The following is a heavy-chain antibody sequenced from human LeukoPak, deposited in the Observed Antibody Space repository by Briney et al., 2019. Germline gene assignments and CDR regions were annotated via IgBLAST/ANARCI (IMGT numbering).Heavy chain of an antibody. Sequence: SQTLSLTCAISGDSVSSNSAAWTWIRQSPSRGLEWLGRTYYRSKWYNDYAVSVKSRITINPDTSKNQFSLQLNSVTPEDTAVYYCAREGQYYYDSSGYFDYWGQGTLVTVSS. CDR1: GDSVSSNSAA. CDR3: AREGQYYYDSSGYFDY. J-gene: IGHJ4*02. CDR2: TYYRSKWYN. V-gene: IGHV6-1*01. D-gene: IGHD3-22*01.